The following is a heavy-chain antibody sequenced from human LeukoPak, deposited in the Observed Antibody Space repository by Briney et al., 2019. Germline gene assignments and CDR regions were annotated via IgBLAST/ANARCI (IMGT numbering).Heavy chain of an antibody. D-gene: IGHD2-2*01. Sequence: SETLSLTCTVSGGSISSYYWSWLRQPPGKGLEWIGYIYYSGSTNYNPSLKSRVTMSLDTSMNQFSLRLNSVTVADTAVYYCARVFCSSATCQKSFDYWGQGTLVTVSS. J-gene: IGHJ4*02. CDR2: IYYSGST. CDR3: ARVFCSSATCQKSFDY. V-gene: IGHV4-59*01. CDR1: GGSISSYY.